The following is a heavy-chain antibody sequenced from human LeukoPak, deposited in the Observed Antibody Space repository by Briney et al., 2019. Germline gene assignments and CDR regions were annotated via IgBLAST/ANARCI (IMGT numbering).Heavy chain of an antibody. J-gene: IGHJ4*02. V-gene: IGHV3-23*01. CDR2: ISGSGGST. CDR1: GFTFSSYA. CDR3: AKFKRESSGYHFTY. D-gene: IGHD3-22*01. Sequence: PGGSLRLSCAASGFTFSSYAMCWVRQAPGKGLEWVSAISGSGGSTYYADSVKGRFTISRDNSKNTLYLQMNSLRAEDTAVYYCAKFKRESSGYHFTYWGQGTLVTVSS.